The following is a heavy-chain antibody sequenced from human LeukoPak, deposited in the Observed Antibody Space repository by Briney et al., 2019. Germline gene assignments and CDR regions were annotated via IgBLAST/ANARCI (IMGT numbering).Heavy chain of an antibody. Sequence: GGSLRLSCAASGFTFSSYAMSWVRQAPGKGLQWVSALSGSGLSTYYADSVKGRYTISRDNSKNTLYLQMNSLRAEDTAVYYCAKGGESSSWLFDYWGQGTLVPVSS. V-gene: IGHV3-23*01. CDR2: LSGSGLST. J-gene: IGHJ4*02. CDR1: GFTFSSYA. CDR3: AKGGESSSWLFDY. D-gene: IGHD6-13*01.